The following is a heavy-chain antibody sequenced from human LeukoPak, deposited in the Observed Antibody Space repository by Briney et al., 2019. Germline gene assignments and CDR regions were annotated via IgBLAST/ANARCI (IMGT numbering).Heavy chain of an antibody. V-gene: IGHV4-59*01. CDR1: GGSISSYY. CDR2: IYYSGST. J-gene: IGHJ6*03. CDR3: ARGIPSPYYYYYYYMGV. Sequence: PSETLSLTCTVSGGSISSYYWSWIRQPPGKGLEWIGYIYYSGSTNYNPSLKSRVTISVDTSKNQFSLKLSSVTAADTAVYYCARGIPSPYYYYYYYMGVWGKGTTVTISS.